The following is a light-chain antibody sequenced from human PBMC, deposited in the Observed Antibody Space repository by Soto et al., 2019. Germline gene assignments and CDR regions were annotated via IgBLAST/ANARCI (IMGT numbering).Light chain of an antibody. CDR2: DAS. Sequence: EIVLTQSPATRSLSPGERATLSCRASQSVRSHLGWYQQKPGQAPRLLIYDASNRATGVPARFTGSGSGTDFTLTISSLEPEDFAVYYCQQRRDWLLTFGGGTKVEI. CDR1: QSVRSH. J-gene: IGKJ4*01. CDR3: QQRRDWLLT. V-gene: IGKV3-11*01.